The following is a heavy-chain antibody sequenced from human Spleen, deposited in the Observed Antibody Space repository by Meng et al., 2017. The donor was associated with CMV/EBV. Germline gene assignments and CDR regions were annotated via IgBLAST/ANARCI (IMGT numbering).Heavy chain of an antibody. V-gene: IGHV4-34*01. CDR1: GGFFSGYY. CDR2: INHSGST. CDR3: ARGRPYYDSSGYFDY. D-gene: IGHD3-22*01. J-gene: IGHJ4*02. Sequence: YGGFFSGYYWSWIRQPPGKGLEWIGEINHSGSTNYNPSLKSRVTISVDTSKNQFSLKLSSVTAADTAVYYCARGRPYYDSSGYFDYWGQGTLVTVSS.